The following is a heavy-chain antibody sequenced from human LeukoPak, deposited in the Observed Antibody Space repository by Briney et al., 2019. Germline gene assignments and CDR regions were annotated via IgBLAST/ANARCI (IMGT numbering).Heavy chain of an antibody. D-gene: IGHD3-22*01. CDR1: GYTFTSYY. CDR3: ARGVIQRGSGYYLRY. CDR2: MNPNSGNT. Sequence: GASVKVSCKASGYTFTSYYMHWVRQAPGQGLEWMGWMNPNSGNTGYAQKFQGRVTITRNTSISTAYMELSSLRSEDTAVYYCARGVIQRGSGYYLRYWDQGTLVTVSS. J-gene: IGHJ4*02. V-gene: IGHV1-8*03.